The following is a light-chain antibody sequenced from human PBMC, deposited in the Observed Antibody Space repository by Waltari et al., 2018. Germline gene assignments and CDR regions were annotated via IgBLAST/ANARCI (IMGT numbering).Light chain of an antibody. CDR3: QSYDTSLSVV. CDR1: GSNLGAGYD. V-gene: IGLV1-40*01. Sequence: QSVLTQPPSVSGAPGQRVSISCTGSGSNLGAGYDVHWYQQLPGKAPKLLIYGTTTRPPWFPYRFFGSQSGTSASLAITALQAEDEAEYYCQSYDTSLSVVFGGGTKLTVL. CDR2: GTT. J-gene: IGLJ2*01.